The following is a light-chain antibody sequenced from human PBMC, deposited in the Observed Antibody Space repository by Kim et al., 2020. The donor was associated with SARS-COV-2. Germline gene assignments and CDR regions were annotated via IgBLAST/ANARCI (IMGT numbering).Light chain of an antibody. CDR3: SSYAGSNNVL. V-gene: IGLV2-8*01. J-gene: IGLJ2*01. Sequence: GQSVTISCTGTGSDVGGYAFGSRDQQHPCKAPILMIYEVSKRPSGVPARFSGSKSGNTASLTVSGLQPEDEADYYCSSYAGSNNVLFGGGTQLTVL. CDR2: EVS. CDR1: GSDVGGYAF.